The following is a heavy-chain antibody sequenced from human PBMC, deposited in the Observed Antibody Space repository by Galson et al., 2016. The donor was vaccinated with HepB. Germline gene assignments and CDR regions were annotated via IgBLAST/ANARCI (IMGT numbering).Heavy chain of an antibody. J-gene: IGHJ6*02. Sequence: SVKVSCKASGGTFSSYAISWVRQAPGQGLEWMGGIIPIFGTANYAQKFQGRVTITADESTGTAYMELSSLRSEDTAVYYCSTNLGYCSGGSCYLAGGMDVWGQGTTVTVS. D-gene: IGHD2-15*01. CDR1: GGTFSSYA. CDR3: STNLGYCSGGSCYLAGGMDV. V-gene: IGHV1-69*13. CDR2: IIPIFGTA.